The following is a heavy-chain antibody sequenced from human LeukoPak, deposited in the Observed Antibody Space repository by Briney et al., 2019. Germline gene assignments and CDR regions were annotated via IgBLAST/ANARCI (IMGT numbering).Heavy chain of an antibody. Sequence: VKISCKASGYTFTDYYMHWVQHAPGKGLEGMGLVDPEDGETIYAEKFQGRVTITADTSTDTAYMELSSLRSEDTAVYYCATVWGVGVAATRWFDPWGQGTLVTVPS. CDR3: ATVWGVGVAATRWFDP. CDR1: GYTFTDYY. D-gene: IGHD2-15*01. V-gene: IGHV1-69-2*01. CDR2: VDPEDGET. J-gene: IGHJ5*02.